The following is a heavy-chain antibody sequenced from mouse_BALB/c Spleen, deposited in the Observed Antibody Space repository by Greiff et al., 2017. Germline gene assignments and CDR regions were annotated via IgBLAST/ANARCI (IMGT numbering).Heavy chain of an antibody. CDR1: GYTFTSYW. J-gene: IGHJ2*01. V-gene: IGHV1S26*01. D-gene: IGHD2-3*01. CDR2: INPSTGYT. Sequence: QVQLQQPGAELVMPGASVKMSCKASGYTFTSYWMHWVKQRPGQGLEWIGYINPSTGYTEYNQKFKDKATLTADKSSSTAYMQLSSLTSEDSAVYYCARKGWLPFFDYWGQGTTLTVSS. CDR3: ARKGWLPFFDY.